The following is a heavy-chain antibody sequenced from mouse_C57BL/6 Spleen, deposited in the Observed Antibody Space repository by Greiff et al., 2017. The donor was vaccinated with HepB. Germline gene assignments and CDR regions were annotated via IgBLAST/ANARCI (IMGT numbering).Heavy chain of an antibody. V-gene: IGHV2-3*01. J-gene: IGHJ4*01. Sequence: VKVVESGPGLVAPSQSLSITCTVSGFSFTSYGVSWVRQPPGKGLEWLGVIWGEGSTNYHSALISRLSISKDNSKSQVFLKLNSLQTDDPATYYCAKSYYYGSSPYYAMDYWGQGTSVTVSS. CDR3: AKSYYYGSSPYYAMDY. D-gene: IGHD1-1*01. CDR1: GFSFTSYG. CDR2: IWGEGST.